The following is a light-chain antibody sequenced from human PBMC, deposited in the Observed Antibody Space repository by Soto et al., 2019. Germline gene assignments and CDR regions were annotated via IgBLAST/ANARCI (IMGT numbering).Light chain of an antibody. CDR1: SSDVGGYKY. CDR3: TSYTTSSTYV. Sequence: QSALAQPTSLSGSPGQSIAISCTGTSSDVGGYKYVSWYQQHPGKAPKLMIYDVGNRPSGVSDRFSGSKSGNTASLTISGLQAEDEADYYCTSYTTSSTYVFGTGTELTVL. V-gene: IGLV2-14*01. CDR2: DVG. J-gene: IGLJ1*01.